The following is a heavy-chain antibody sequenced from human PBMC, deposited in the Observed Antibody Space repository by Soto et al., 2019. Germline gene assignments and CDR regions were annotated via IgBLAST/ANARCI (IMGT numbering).Heavy chain of an antibody. CDR3: ARETYGRTNRGVGTIDY. CDR1: GFTFSSYW. V-gene: IGHV3-7*03. D-gene: IGHD3-10*01. Sequence: EVQLVESGGGLVQPGGSLRLSCAASGFTFSSYWMSWVRQAPGKGLEWVANIKQDGSEKYYVDSVKGRFTISRDNAKNSLYLQMNSLRAEDTAVYYCARETYGRTNRGVGTIDYWGQGTLVTVSS. CDR2: IKQDGSEK. J-gene: IGHJ4*02.